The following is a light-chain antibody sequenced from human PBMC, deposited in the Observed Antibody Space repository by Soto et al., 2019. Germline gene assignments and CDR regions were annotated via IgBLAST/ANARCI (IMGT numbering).Light chain of an antibody. J-gene: IGKJ1*01. CDR2: GAS. CDR3: QQYGRT. V-gene: IGKV3-20*01. CDR1: QSVSSSY. Sequence: EIVFTQSPGTLSLSPRERSTLSCRASQSVSSSYLAWYQQKPGQAPRLLIYGASSRATGIPDRFSGSGSGTDFTLTISRLEPEDFAVYYCQQYGRTFGQGTKVDNK.